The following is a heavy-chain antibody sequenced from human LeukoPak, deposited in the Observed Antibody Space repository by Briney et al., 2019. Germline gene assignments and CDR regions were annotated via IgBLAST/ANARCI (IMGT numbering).Heavy chain of an antibody. J-gene: IGHJ4*02. CDR3: AAYLMSISWYREGDYFDY. Sequence: ASVKVSCKTSGYTFTSYDINWVRQATGQGLKWMGWMNPNSGNTAYAQKFQGRVTMTRNTSISTAYMELSSLRSEDTAVYYCAAYLMSISWYREGDYFDYWGQGSLVTVSS. V-gene: IGHV1-8*01. CDR1: GYTFTSYD. CDR2: MNPNSGNT. D-gene: IGHD6-13*01.